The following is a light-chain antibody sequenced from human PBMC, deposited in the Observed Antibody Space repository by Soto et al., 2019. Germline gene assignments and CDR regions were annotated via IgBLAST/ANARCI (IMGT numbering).Light chain of an antibody. Sequence: EIVLTQSPGTLSLSPGDSATLSCRASQSVYSRYLAWYQQKPGQAPRLLIYGASSRATGIPDRFSGSGSGTDFTLSISRLEPDDFALYYYQQYGSSPFTFGPGTKVDI. J-gene: IGKJ3*01. CDR2: GAS. CDR3: QQYGSSPFT. V-gene: IGKV3-20*01. CDR1: QSVYSRY.